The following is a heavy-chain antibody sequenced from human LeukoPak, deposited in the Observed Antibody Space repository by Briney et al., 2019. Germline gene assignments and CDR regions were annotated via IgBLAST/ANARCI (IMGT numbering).Heavy chain of an antibody. D-gene: IGHD3-22*01. J-gene: IGHJ3*02. V-gene: IGHV3-15*01. Sequence: GGSLRLSCAASGFTFSNAWMSWLRQAPGKGLEWVGRIKSKTDGGTTDYAAPVKGRFTISRDDSKNTLYLQMNSLKTEDTAVYYCTTGPGYYYDSSGYAFLAFDIWGQGTMVTVSS. CDR1: GFTFSNAW. CDR3: TTGPGYYYDSSGYAFLAFDI. CDR2: IKSKTDGGTT.